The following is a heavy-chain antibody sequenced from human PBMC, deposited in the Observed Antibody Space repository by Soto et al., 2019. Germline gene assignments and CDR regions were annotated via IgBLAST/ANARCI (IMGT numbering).Heavy chain of an antibody. CDR1: GFTFSNAW. CDR2: IKSKTDGGTT. D-gene: IGHD6-13*01. J-gene: IGHJ6*02. CDR3: TTCPAGNYYYYGMDV. V-gene: IGHV3-15*07. Sequence: GGSLRLSCAASGFTFSNAWMNWVRQAPGKGLEWVGRIKSKTDGGTTDYAAPVKGRFTISRDDSKNTLYLQMNSLKTEDTAVYYCTTCPAGNYYYYGMDVWGQGTTVTVSS.